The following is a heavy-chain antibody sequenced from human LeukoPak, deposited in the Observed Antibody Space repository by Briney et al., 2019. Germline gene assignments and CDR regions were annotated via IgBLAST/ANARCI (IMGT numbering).Heavy chain of an antibody. CDR2: ISAYNGNT. D-gene: IGHD2-15*01. Sequence: ASVKVSRKASGYTFTSYGISWVRRAPGQGLEWMGWISAYNGNTNYAQKLQGRVTMTTDTSTSTAYMELRSLRSDDTAVYYCARVAPFYCSGGSCYLDVWGKGTTVTVSS. CDR3: ARVAPFYCSGGSCYLDV. CDR1: GYTFTSYG. V-gene: IGHV1-18*01. J-gene: IGHJ6*03.